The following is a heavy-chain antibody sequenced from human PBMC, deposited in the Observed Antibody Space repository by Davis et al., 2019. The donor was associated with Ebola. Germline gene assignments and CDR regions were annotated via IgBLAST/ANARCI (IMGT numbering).Heavy chain of an antibody. CDR3: ARVNKQGWLHIDY. J-gene: IGHJ4*02. CDR2: ISYDGSNK. CDR1: GFTFSSYW. D-gene: IGHD5-24*01. V-gene: IGHV3-30*03. Sequence: GESLKISCAASGFTFSSYWMSWVRQAPGKGLEWVAVISYDGSNKYYADSVKGRFTISRDNSKNTLYLQMNSLRAEDTAVYYCARVNKQGWLHIDYWGQGTLVTVSS.